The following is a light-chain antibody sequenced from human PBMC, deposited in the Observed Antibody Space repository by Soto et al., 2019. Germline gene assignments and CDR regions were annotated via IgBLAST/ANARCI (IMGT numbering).Light chain of an antibody. Sequence: QSALTQPASVSGSPGQSITISCTGTSSDFGNYNLVSWYQQHPGKAPKFIIYEGHKRPSGVSNRFSGSKSGNTASLTISGLQAEDEADYYCCSYAGTSTWLFGGGTKVTVL. J-gene: IGLJ3*02. CDR1: SSDFGNYNL. V-gene: IGLV2-23*01. CDR2: EGH. CDR3: CSYAGTSTWL.